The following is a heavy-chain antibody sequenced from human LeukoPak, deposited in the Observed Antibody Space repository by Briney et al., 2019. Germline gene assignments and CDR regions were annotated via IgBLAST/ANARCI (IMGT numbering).Heavy chain of an antibody. CDR2: ISGSGGST. CDR3: AIMHGYYDGSGYWVQ. V-gene: IGHV3-23*01. J-gene: IGHJ4*02. CDR1: GFTFSSYA. Sequence: GGSLRLSCAASGFTFSSYAMSWVRQAPGKGLEWVSAISGSGGSTYYADSVKGRFTISRDNPRNTLYMQMNSLRGEDTALYYCAIMHGYYDGSGYWVQWGQGTLVTVSS. D-gene: IGHD3-22*01.